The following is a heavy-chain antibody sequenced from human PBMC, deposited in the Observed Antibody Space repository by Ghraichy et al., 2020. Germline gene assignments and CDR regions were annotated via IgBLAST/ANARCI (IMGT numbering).Heavy chain of an antibody. Sequence: SETLSLTCTVSGGSMSSDNYYWSWIRQPAGKGLEWIGRIYTTGSTNYNPSLKSRVTISVDTSKSQFSLKLNSVTAADTAVYYCARGYSTTNFDYWGQGALVTVSS. CDR1: GGSMSSDNYY. J-gene: IGHJ4*02. CDR3: ARGYSTTNFDY. CDR2: IYTTGST. V-gene: IGHV4-61*02. D-gene: IGHD3-10*01.